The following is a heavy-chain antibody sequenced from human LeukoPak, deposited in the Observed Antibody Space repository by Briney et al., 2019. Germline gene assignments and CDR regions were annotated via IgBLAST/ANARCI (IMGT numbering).Heavy chain of an antibody. J-gene: IGHJ6*03. Sequence: GGSLRLSCAPSGFTFTNYLMSWARHAAGEWREWVAYITEDGSTKRHVDSVRSRFTISRDNDEDSLYLQMNSLRAEDTAVYYCAKVAPRVLRFLEWPRHYYYMDVWGKGTTVTVSS. CDR3: AKVAPRVLRFLEWPRHYYYMDV. D-gene: IGHD3-3*01. CDR2: ITEDGSTK. V-gene: IGHV3-7*03. CDR1: GFTFTNYL.